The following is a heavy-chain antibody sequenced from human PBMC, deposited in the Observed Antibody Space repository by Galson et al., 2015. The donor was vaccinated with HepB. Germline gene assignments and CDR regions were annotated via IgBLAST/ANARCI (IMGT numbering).Heavy chain of an antibody. CDR2: INHIGGT. V-gene: IGHV4-34*01. Sequence: ETLSLTCAVSGGSFSGLYWTWIRQSPDKGLEWIGEINHIGGTNYNPSLKSRATLSVGTSRKQFSLKLGSLNAADTAVYYCARRGGSRLTATFDLWGQGVVVTVSS. CDR1: GGSFSGLY. J-gene: IGHJ4*02. D-gene: IGHD2-15*01. CDR3: ARRGGSRLTATFDL.